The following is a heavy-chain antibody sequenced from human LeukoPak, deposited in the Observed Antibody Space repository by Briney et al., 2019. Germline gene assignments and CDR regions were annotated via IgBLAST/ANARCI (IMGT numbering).Heavy chain of an antibody. D-gene: IGHD3-3*01. CDR3: ARDFWSGYYQYNWFDP. V-gene: IGHV1-69*05. CDR1: GGTFSSYA. Sequence: ASVTLSFTSSGGTFSSYANSWVRHAPGQGLEWMGVIIPIFGTANYAQKFQGRVTITTDESTSTAYMELSSLRSEDTAVYYCARDFWSGYYQYNWFDPWGQGTLVTVSS. CDR2: IIPIFGTA. J-gene: IGHJ5*02.